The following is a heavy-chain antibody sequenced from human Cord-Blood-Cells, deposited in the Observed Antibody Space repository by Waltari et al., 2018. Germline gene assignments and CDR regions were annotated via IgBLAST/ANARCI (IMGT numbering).Heavy chain of an antibody. D-gene: IGHD2-15*01. Sequence: EVQLVESGGGLVQPGGSLRLSCAASGFTFRSYWMSWVRQAPGKGLEWVANIKQDGSEKYYVDSVKGRFTISRDNAKNSLYLQMNSLRAEDTAVYYCARDRGLDYWGQGTLVTVSS. CDR3: ARDRGLDY. J-gene: IGHJ4*02. CDR2: IKQDGSEK. CDR1: GFTFRSYW. V-gene: IGHV3-7*01.